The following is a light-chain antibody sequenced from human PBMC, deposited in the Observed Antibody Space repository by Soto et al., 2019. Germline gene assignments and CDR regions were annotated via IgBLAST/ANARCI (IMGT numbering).Light chain of an antibody. CDR2: EVS. V-gene: IGLV2-14*03. CDR3: SSYKSSSTYV. J-gene: IGLJ1*01. CDR1: SSDVGGYNS. Sequence: QSVLTQPASVSGSPGQSITVSCTGTSSDVGGYNSVSWYQQHPGKPPKLIIYEVSNRPSGVSDRFSGSKSGNTASLTISGLQAEDEADYYCSSYKSSSTYVFGTGTKVTVL.